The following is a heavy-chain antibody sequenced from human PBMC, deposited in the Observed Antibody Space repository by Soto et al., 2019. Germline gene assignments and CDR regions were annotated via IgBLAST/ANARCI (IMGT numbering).Heavy chain of an antibody. CDR2: TRNKAKSYTT. D-gene: IGHD4-4*01. V-gene: IGHV3-72*01. Sequence: PGGSLRLSCIASGFTFSDHYMDWVRQAPGKGLEWVGRTRNKAKSYTTEYAASVKGRFSISRDDSKNSLYLQMNSLKTEDTAVYYCARAGFSNYHVLDYSAQGTLVTGSS. J-gene: IGHJ4*02. CDR3: ARAGFSNYHVLDY. CDR1: GFTFSDHY.